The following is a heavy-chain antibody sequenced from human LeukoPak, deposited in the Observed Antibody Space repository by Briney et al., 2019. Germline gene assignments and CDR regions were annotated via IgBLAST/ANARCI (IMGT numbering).Heavy chain of an antibody. J-gene: IGHJ5*02. CDR1: GYTFTGYY. CDR3: ARDLGADYGGNWFDP. V-gene: IGHV1-2*02. Sequence: GASVKVSCKASGYTFTGYYMHWVRQAPGRGLEWMGWINPNSGGTNYAQKFQGRVTMTRDTSISTAYMELSRLRSDDTAVYYCARDLGADYGGNWFDPWGQGTLVTVSS. D-gene: IGHD4-23*01. CDR2: INPNSGGT.